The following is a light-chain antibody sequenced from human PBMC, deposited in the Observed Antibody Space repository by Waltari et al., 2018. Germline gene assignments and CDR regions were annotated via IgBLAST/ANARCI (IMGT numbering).Light chain of an antibody. CDR2: DVS. Sequence: QSALTQPRSVSGSPGQSVTISCTGTSSDVGNYNYVSWYQQHPGKAPTFMIFDVSQRPSGVPDRFSGSKSGSTASRTISGLQAEDEADYYCCSYAGRYTYVFGTGTKVTVL. CDR3: CSYAGRYTYV. J-gene: IGLJ1*01. V-gene: IGLV2-11*01. CDR1: SSDVGNYNY.